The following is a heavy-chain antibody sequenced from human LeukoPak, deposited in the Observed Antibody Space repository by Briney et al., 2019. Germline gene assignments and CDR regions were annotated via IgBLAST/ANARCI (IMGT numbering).Heavy chain of an antibody. CDR2: ISYDGSNK. J-gene: IGHJ4*02. CDR3: AKNQRFGERLFDY. CDR1: GFTFSSYG. V-gene: IGHV3-30*18. Sequence: GGSLRLSCAASGFTFSSYGMHWVRQAPGKGLEWVAVISYDGSNKYYADSVKGRFTISRDNSKNTLYLQMNSLRAEDTAVYYCAKNQRFGERLFDYWGQGTLVTVSS. D-gene: IGHD3-10*01.